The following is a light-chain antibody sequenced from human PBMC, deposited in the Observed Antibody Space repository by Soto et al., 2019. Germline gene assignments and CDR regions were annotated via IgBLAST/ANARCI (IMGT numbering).Light chain of an antibody. V-gene: IGKV3-15*01. CDR2: GAS. CDR1: QSVSSN. Sequence: EIVMTQSPATLSVSPGERATLSCRASQSVSSNLAWYQQKHGQAPRLLIYGASTRATGIPARFSGSGSGTEFTLTINSLQSEDFAFYYCQQYNNWPPWTFGQGTKVEIK. J-gene: IGKJ1*01. CDR3: QQYNNWPPWT.